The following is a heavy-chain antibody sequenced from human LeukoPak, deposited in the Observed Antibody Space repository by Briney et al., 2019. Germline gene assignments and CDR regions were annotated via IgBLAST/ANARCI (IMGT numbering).Heavy chain of an antibody. J-gene: IGHJ4*02. CDR1: GFSLSSYW. CDR2: INSDGSTA. Sequence: GGSLRLSCAASGFSLSSYWMHWVRQAPGKGLVWVSRINSDGSTANYADSVKGRFTISRDNAKNTLYLQMNSLRAEDTAVYYCARRQYRSSWYYFDYWGQGTLVTVSS. D-gene: IGHD6-13*01. V-gene: IGHV3-74*01. CDR3: ARRQYRSSWYYFDY.